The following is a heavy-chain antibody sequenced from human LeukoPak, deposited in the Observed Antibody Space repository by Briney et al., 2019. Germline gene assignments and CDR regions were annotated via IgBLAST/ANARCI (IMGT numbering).Heavy chain of an antibody. D-gene: IGHD4-23*01. J-gene: IGHJ3*02. V-gene: IGHV1-69*05. CDR3: ARYLPRLTVVNQHAFDI. Sequence: GASVKVSCKASGGTFSSYAISWVRQAPGQGLEWMGGIIPIFGTANYAQKFQGRVTITTDESTSTAYMELSSLRSEDTAVYYCARYLPRLTVVNQHAFDIWGQGTMVTVSS. CDR1: GGTFSSYA. CDR2: IIPIFGTA.